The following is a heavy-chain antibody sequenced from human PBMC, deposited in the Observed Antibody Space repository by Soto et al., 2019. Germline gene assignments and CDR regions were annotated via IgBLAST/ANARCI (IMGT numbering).Heavy chain of an antibody. CDR1: GFTFSSYS. D-gene: IGHD3-9*01. CDR3: ARDHAPNWLSERDAFDI. J-gene: IGHJ3*02. CDR2: ISSSSSYI. V-gene: IGHV3-21*01. Sequence: GESLKISCAASGFTFSSYSMNWVRQAPGKGLEWVSSISSSSSYIYYADSVKGRFTISRDNAKNSLYLQMNSLRAEDTAVYYCARDHAPNWLSERDAFDIWGQGTMVTVSS.